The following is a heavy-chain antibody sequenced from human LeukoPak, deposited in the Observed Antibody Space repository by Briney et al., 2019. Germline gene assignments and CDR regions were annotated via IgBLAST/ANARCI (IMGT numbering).Heavy chain of an antibody. J-gene: IGHJ3*02. D-gene: IGHD3-22*01. CDR3: ARVTNYYDSSGYYVADAFDI. Sequence: PSETLSLTCTVSSGSISTSNYYWGWIRQPPGKGLEWIGSIYYSGSTYDNPSLKSRVTISVDTSKNQFSLKLSSVTAADTAVYYCARVTNYYDSSGYYVADAFDIWGQGTMVTVSS. V-gene: IGHV4-39*07. CDR2: IYYSGST. CDR1: SGSISTSNYY.